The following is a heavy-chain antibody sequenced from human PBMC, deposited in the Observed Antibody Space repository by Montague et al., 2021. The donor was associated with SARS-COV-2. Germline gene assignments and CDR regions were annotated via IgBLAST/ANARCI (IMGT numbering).Heavy chain of an antibody. CDR1: GGSMSDHY. CDR3: AGAVSVRRAVNWFDP. J-gene: IGHJ5*02. D-gene: IGHD3-10*01. V-gene: IGHV4-59*11. Sequence: SETLSLTCTVSGGSMSDHYWAWIRQPPGKGLEWLAYIYYSGGINSNASLKSRVTMSVDTSKNQFSLKLNSVTAADTAVYYCAGAVSVRRAVNWFDPWGQGTLVTVSS. CDR2: IYYSGGI.